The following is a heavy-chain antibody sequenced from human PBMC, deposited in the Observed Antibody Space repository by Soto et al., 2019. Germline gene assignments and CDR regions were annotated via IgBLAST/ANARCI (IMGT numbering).Heavy chain of an antibody. V-gene: IGHV3-30*04. CDR2: IAYDGTKK. D-gene: IGHD1-26*01. CDR1: GFTFRSSA. J-gene: IGHJ5*02. Sequence: QVQLVESGGRVVQPGGSLRLSCAASGFTFRSSAMHWVRHIPGKGLEWVAVIAYDGTKKYYAASVKGRFTVSRDNSNNTVDLQMNSLRTEDSAVYFCARDRVLLGAKWLDPWGQGTRVSVSS. CDR3: ARDRVLLGAKWLDP.